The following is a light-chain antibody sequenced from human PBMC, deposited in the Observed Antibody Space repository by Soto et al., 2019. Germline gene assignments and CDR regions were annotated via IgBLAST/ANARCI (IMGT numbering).Light chain of an antibody. J-gene: IGLJ3*02. Sequence: QSVLTQPPSVSGAPGQRVTISCTGSSSNIGAGYDVHWYQQLPGTAPKLLIYGNSNRPSGVPDRFSGSKSGTSASLAITGLQAEXEADYYCQSYDSSLSGSVFGGGTQLTVL. CDR3: QSYDSSLSGSV. CDR2: GNS. V-gene: IGLV1-40*01. CDR1: SSNIGAGYD.